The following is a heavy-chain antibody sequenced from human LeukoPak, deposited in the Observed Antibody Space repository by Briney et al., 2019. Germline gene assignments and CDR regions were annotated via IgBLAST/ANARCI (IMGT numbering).Heavy chain of an antibody. CDR2: IYYSGST. D-gene: IGHD3-22*01. V-gene: IGHV4-39*01. CDR3: ARHDSRVRGGFDM. CDR1: GGSISSSNYY. Sequence: NPSETLSLTCTVSGGSISSSNYYWGWIRQPPGKELEWIGSIYYSGSTYYKPSLESRVTISVDTSKNQFSLRLTSVTAADTAVYFCARHDSRVRGGFDMWGQGTMVTVSS. J-gene: IGHJ3*02.